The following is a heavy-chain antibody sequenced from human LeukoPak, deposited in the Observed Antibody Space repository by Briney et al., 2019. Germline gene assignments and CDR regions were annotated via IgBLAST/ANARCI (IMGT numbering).Heavy chain of an antibody. CDR1: GFTFSSYW. Sequence: PGGSLRLSCAASGFTFSSYWMSWVRQAPGEGLEWVANIKQDGSEKYYVDSVKGRFTISRDNAKNSLYLQMNSLGAEDTAVYYCASRASSGWYYYYYMDVWGKGTTVTVSS. V-gene: IGHV3-7*01. CDR2: IKQDGSEK. J-gene: IGHJ6*03. CDR3: ASRASSGWYYYYYMDV. D-gene: IGHD6-19*01.